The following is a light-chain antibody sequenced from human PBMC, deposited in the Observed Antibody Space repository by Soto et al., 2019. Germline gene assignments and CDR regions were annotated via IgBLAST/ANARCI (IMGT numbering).Light chain of an antibody. V-gene: IGLV6-57*01. CDR2: EDN. CDR3: QSYDSSNQGV. CDR1: SGSIASNY. J-gene: IGLJ3*02. Sequence: NFMLTQPHSVSESPGKTVTISCTRSSGSIASNYVQWYQQRPGSSPTTVIYEDNQRPSGVPDRFSGSIDSSSISASLTISGLKTEDEADYYCQSYDSSNQGVFGGGTKLTVL.